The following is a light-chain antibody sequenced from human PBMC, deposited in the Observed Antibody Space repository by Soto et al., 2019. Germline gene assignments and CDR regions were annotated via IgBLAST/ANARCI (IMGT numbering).Light chain of an antibody. CDR1: QSVSSSY. Sequence: EIVLTQSPGILSLSPGERATLSCRASQSVSSSYLAWYQQKPGQAPRLLIYGTSSRATGIPDRFSGSGSGTDFTLTISRLEPEDSAIYYCQQYVSWTFGQGTKVEIK. CDR2: GTS. J-gene: IGKJ1*01. CDR3: QQYVSWT. V-gene: IGKV3-20*01.